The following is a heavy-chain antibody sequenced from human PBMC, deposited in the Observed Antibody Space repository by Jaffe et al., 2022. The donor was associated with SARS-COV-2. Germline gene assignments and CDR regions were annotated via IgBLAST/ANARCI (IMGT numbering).Heavy chain of an antibody. V-gene: IGHV3-23*01. CDR1: GFSSSTYA. CDR3: AKVKGTAFPLKGLDV. Sequence: EVQLLESGGGLVQPGGSLRLSCAASGFSSSTYAICWVRQAPGKGLEWLSKISGGTKYYADFVKGRITVSRDDSKNMVYLHINSLRADDTAVYYCAKVKGTAFPLKGLDVWGQGTTVTVSS. J-gene: IGHJ6*02. D-gene: IGHD1-7*01. CDR2: ISGGTK.